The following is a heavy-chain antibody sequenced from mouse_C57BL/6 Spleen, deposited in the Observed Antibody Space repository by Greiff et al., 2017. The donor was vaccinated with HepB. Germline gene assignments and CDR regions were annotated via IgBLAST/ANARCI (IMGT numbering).Heavy chain of an antibody. D-gene: IGHD2-4*01. J-gene: IGHJ4*01. CDR1: GYSITSGYY. V-gene: IGHV3-6*01. Sequence: EVKLQESGPGLVKPSQSLSLTCSVTGYSITSGYYWNWIRQFPGNKLEWMGYISYDGSNNYNPSLKKRSSLTRATSKNQCFLKLNSVTTEDTATYYCARDFDYDYDDYYAMDYWGQGTSVTVSS. CDR3: ARDFDYDYDDYYAMDY. CDR2: ISYDGSN.